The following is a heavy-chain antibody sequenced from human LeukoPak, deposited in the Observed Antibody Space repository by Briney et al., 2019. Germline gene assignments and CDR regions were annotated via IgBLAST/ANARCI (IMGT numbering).Heavy chain of an antibody. CDR1: GGSISSGGYY. D-gene: IGHD3-10*01. CDR3: ASLWFGELNYFDY. V-gene: IGHV3-53*01. CDR2: IYSGGST. Sequence: LSLTCTVSGGSISSGGYYWSWVRQAPGKGLEWVSVIYSGGSTYYADSVKGRFTISRDNSKNTLYLQMNSLRAEDTAVYYCASLWFGELNYFDYWGQGTLVTVSS. J-gene: IGHJ4*02.